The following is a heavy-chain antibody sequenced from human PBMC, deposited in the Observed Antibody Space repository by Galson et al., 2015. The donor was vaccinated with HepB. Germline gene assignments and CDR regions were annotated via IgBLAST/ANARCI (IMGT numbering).Heavy chain of an antibody. V-gene: IGHV1-69*13. D-gene: IGHD6-6*01. CDR1: GGTFSSYT. J-gene: IGHJ3*02. Sequence: SVKVSCKASGGTFSSYTISWVRQAPGQGLEWMGGIIPIFGTANYAQKFQGRVTITADESTSTAYMELSSLRSEDTAVYYCARDRVEYSSSADAFDIWGQGTMVTVSS. CDR3: ARDRVEYSSSADAFDI. CDR2: IIPIFGTA.